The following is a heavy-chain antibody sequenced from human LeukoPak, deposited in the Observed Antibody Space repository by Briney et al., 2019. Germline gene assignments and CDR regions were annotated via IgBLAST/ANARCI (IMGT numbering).Heavy chain of an antibody. V-gene: IGHV4-4*07. CDR1: SGSISSYY. D-gene: IGHD4-11*01. Sequence: SETLSLTCTVSSGSISSYYWSWIRQPAGKGLEWIGRIYTSGSTNYNPSLKSRVTMSVDTSKNQFSLKLSSVTAADTAVYYCARGGLVEYSNYRYYYYYYGMDVWGQGTTVTVSS. J-gene: IGHJ6*02. CDR3: ARGGLVEYSNYRYYYYYYGMDV. CDR2: IYTSGST.